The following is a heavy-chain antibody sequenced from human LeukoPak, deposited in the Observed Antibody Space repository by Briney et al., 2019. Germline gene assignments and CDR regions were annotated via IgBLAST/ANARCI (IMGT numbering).Heavy chain of an antibody. CDR3: ARGIVVPAAYYYYYYMDV. V-gene: IGHV4-59*01. J-gene: IGHJ6*03. CDR1: GGSISSYY. CDR2: IYYSGST. D-gene: IGHD2-2*01. Sequence: SETLSLTCTVSGGSISSYYWSWIRQPPGKGLEWIGYIYYSGSTNYNPSLKSRVTISVDTSKNQLSLKLSSVTAADTAVYYCARGIVVPAAYYYYYYMDVWGKGTTVTVSS.